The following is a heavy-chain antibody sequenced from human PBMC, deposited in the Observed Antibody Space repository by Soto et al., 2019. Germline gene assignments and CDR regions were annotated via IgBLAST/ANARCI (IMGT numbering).Heavy chain of an antibody. J-gene: IGHJ5*02. CDR3: ARDRRSGYDLGPNWFDP. CDR1: GGTFSSYT. D-gene: IGHD5-12*01. Sequence: SVKVSCKASGGTFSSYTISWVRQAPGQGLEWMGRIIPILGIANYAQKFQGRVTITADKSTSTAYMELSSLRSEDTAVYYCARDRRSGYDLGPNWFDPWGQGTLVTVSS. V-gene: IGHV1-69*04. CDR2: IIPILGIA.